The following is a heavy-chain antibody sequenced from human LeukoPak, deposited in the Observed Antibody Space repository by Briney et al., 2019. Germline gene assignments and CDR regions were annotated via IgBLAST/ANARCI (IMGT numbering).Heavy chain of an antibody. CDR2: IYYSGST. Sequence: KPSETLSLTCAVYGGSFSGYYWSWIRQHPGKGLEWIGYIYYSGSTYYNPSLKSRVTISVDTSKNQFSLKLSSVTAADTAVYYCAREGVPASLDYWGQGTLVTVSS. V-gene: IGHV4-31*11. D-gene: IGHD2-2*01. CDR1: GGSFSGYY. J-gene: IGHJ4*02. CDR3: AREGVPASLDY.